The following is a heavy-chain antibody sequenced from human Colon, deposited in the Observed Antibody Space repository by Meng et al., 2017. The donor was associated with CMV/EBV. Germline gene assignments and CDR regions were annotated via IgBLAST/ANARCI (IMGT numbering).Heavy chain of an antibody. J-gene: IGHJ5*02. Sequence: GGSLRLSCAASGFRFSLDSMNWVRQAPGKGLEWISTISSAGIYTYNAASVKGRFTISRDNANSTLYLQMNSLRAEDTAVYYCSRGQDFVVVPTPKNFFDPWGQGTQVTVSS. V-gene: IGHV3-21*01. D-gene: IGHD2-2*01. CDR2: ISSAGIYT. CDR1: GFRFSLDS. CDR3: SRGQDFVVVPTPKNFFDP.